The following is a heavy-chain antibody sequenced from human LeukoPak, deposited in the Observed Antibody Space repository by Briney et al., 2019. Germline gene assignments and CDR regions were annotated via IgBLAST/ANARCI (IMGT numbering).Heavy chain of an antibody. D-gene: IGHD3-22*01. Sequence: ASVKVSCKASGYTFTSYGISWVRQAPGQGLEWMGWISAYNGNTNYAQKLQGRVTMTTDTSTSTAYMELSSLRSEDTAVYYCARDGNPLHYYDSSGYLFDYWGQGTLVTVSS. CDR1: GYTFTSYG. V-gene: IGHV1-18*01. CDR2: ISAYNGNT. CDR3: ARDGNPLHYYDSSGYLFDY. J-gene: IGHJ4*02.